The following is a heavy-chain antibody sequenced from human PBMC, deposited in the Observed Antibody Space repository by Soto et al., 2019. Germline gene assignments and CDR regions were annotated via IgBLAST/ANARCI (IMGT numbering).Heavy chain of an antibody. CDR3: ARAPLDYYDSSGYYSY. D-gene: IGHD3-22*01. CDR2: IWCDGSNK. Sequence: QVQLVESGGGVVQPGRSLRLSCAASGFTFSSYGMHWVRQAPGKGLEWVAVIWCDGSNKYYADSVKGRFTISRDNSKNTLYLQMNSLRAEDTAVYYCARAPLDYYDSSGYYSYWGQGTLVTVSS. CDR1: GFTFSSYG. J-gene: IGHJ4*02. V-gene: IGHV3-33*01.